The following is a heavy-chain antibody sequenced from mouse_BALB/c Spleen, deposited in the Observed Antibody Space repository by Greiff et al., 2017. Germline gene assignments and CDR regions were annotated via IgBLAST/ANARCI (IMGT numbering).Heavy chain of an antibody. D-gene: IGHD2-2*01. J-gene: IGHJ4*01. CDR2: INSNGGST. CDR1: GFTFSSYG. CDR3: ARLRGYDKSAMDY. V-gene: IGHV5-6-3*01. Sequence: EVKLVESGGGLVQPGGSLKLSCAASGFTFSSYGMSWVRQTPDKRLELVATINSNGGSTYYPDSVKGRFTISRDNAKNTLYLQMSSLKSEDTAMYYCARLRGYDKSAMDYWGQGTSVTVSS.